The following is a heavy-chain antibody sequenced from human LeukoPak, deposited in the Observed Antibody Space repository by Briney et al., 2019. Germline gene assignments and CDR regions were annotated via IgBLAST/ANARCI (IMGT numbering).Heavy chain of an antibody. V-gene: IGHV3-30*03. J-gene: IGHJ6*03. CDR2: ISYDGTHT. D-gene: IGHD1-26*01. CDR1: GFSFSDYT. CDR3: ATNMVGATPWVYFYYMDV. Sequence: GRSLRLSCAASGFSFSDYTMHWVRQSPGKGLEWLAVISYDGTHTNYAASVKGRLTISRDNSRNTVYLEMDSLRTEDAAVYHCATNMVGATPWVYFYYMDVWGKGTAVIVSS.